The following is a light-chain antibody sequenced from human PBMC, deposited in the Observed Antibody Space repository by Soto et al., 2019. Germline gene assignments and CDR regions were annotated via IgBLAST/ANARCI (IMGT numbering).Light chain of an antibody. CDR2: GAS. J-gene: IGKJ1*01. CDR1: QSVSSN. V-gene: IGKV3-15*01. CDR3: KQYNNWTRT. Sequence: EIVSTQSQATLSGSAVERGTLCCRASQSVSSNLAWYQQKPGQAPRLLIYGASTRATGIPARFSGSGSGTEFTLTISRLQSEDFAVYYCKQYNNWTRTFGQGTKVDIK.